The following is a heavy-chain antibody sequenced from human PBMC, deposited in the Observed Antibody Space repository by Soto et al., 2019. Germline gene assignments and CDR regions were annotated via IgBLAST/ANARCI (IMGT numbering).Heavy chain of an antibody. CDR3: ARVGGYSYVRALDY. Sequence: ESGGGLVKPGGSLRLSCAASGFTFSDYYMSWIRQAPGKGLEWVSYISSSSSYTNYADSVKGRFTISRDNAKNSLYLQMNSLRAEDTAVYYCARVGGYSYVRALDYWGQGTLVTVSS. CDR2: ISSSSSYT. J-gene: IGHJ4*02. V-gene: IGHV3-11*06. D-gene: IGHD5-18*01. CDR1: GFTFSDYY.